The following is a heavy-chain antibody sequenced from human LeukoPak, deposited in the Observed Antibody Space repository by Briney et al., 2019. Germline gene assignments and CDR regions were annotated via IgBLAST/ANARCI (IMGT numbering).Heavy chain of an antibody. CDR1: GLTFTRYQ. CDR3: AKDFGLSASNIYDYVWGSLPGLDY. V-gene: IGHV3-7*01. Sequence: GGSLRLSCAASGLTFTRYQMSWVRQAPGKGLEWVANIKQDGSEKYYVDSVKGRFSISRDNAKNSVYLQMNSLRAEDTAVYYCAKDFGLSASNIYDYVWGSLPGLDYWGQGTLVTVSS. CDR2: IKQDGSEK. J-gene: IGHJ4*02. D-gene: IGHD3-16*01.